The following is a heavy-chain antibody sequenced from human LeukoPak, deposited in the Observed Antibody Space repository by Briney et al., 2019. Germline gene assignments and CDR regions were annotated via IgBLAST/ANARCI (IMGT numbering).Heavy chain of an antibody. CDR1: RGSISSYY. CDR3: ARHATHDYGDYGGYFDL. D-gene: IGHD4-17*01. V-gene: IGHV4-59*08. CDR2: IYYSGST. Sequence: PSETLSLTCTVSRGSISSYYWSWIRQPSGKGLEWIGYIYYSGSTNYNPSLKSRVTISVGTSKNQFSLKLSSVTAADTAVYYCARHATHDYGDYGGYFDLWGRGTLVAVSS. J-gene: IGHJ2*01.